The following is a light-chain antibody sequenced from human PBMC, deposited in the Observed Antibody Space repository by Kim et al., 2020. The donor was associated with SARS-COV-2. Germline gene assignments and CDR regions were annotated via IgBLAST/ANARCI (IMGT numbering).Light chain of an antibody. CDR2: TAS. Sequence: DIQMTQSPSSLSASVGDRVTIACRASQPISTYLNWYQHRPGKAPKLLIYTASSLQSGFPSRFSGSGSGTDFTLTISTLQPEDFATYYCQQTHSIPLYTFGQGTKLEIK. CDR1: QPISTY. CDR3: QQTHSIPLYT. J-gene: IGKJ2*01. V-gene: IGKV1-39*01.